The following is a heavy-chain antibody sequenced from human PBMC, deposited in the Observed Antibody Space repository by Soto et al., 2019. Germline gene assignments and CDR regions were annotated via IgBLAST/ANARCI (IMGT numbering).Heavy chain of an antibody. CDR2: IIPIFGTA. J-gene: IGHJ4*02. Sequence: VQLVQSGAEVKKPGSSVKVSCKASGGTFSSYAISWVRQAPGQGLEWMGGIIPIFGTANYAQKFQGRVTITADESTSTAYMELSSLRSEDTAVYYCARSRVITYYYDSSGYYFDYWGQGTLVTVSS. CDR1: GGTFSSYA. CDR3: ARSRVITYYYDSSGYYFDY. V-gene: IGHV1-69*01. D-gene: IGHD3-22*01.